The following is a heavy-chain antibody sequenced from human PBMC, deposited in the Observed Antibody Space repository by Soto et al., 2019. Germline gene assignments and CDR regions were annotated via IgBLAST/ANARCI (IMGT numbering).Heavy chain of an antibody. J-gene: IGHJ4*02. CDR3: ARVGPAHYYDSSGYYSPLDY. D-gene: IGHD3-22*01. V-gene: IGHV1-69*01. Sequence: QVQLVQSGAEVKKPGSSVKVSCKASGDTFSSYAINWVRQAPGQGLEWMGGIIPMFGTANYAQKFKGRATITAGESTSTVYLELSSLRSEDTAVYYCARVGPAHYYDSSGYYSPLDYWGQGTLVTFSS. CDR2: IIPMFGTA. CDR1: GDTFSSYA.